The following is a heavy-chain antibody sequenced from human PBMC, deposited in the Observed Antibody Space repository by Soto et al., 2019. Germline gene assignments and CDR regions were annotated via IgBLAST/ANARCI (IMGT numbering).Heavy chain of an antibody. D-gene: IGHD1-1*01. CDR1: GGTFSSYR. CDR3: AREGAGMAATFDP. Sequence: SVKVSCTASGGTFSSYRITWVRQAPGQGPEWMGGIIPIFGTANYAQRFQGRITITADESTSTAYMELSSLTSEDTAVYYCAREGAGMAATFDPWGQGTLVTVSS. J-gene: IGHJ5*02. V-gene: IGHV1-69*13. CDR2: IIPIFGTA.